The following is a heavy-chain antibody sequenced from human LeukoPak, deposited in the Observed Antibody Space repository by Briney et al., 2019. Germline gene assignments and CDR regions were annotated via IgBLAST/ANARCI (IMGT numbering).Heavy chain of an antibody. CDR3: ARTNPVYGDIDY. D-gene: IGHD4-17*01. CDR1: GLTVTDNY. V-gene: IGHV3-53*01. CDR2: IYPDGST. Sequence: GGSLRLSCAVSGLTVTDNYMNWVRQAPGKGLEWVSVIYPDGSTYHADSVKGRFTISRDNSKNTLFLQMNTLRADDTAVYHCARTNPVYGDIDYWGQGTLVTVSS. J-gene: IGHJ4*02.